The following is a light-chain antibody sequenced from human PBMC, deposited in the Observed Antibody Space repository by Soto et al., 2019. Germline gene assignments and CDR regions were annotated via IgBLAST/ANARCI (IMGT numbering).Light chain of an antibody. CDR2: EGS. V-gene: IGLV2-23*03. CDR3: CSYEASSTFNWV. CDR1: SSDIGSYNL. Sequence: QSVLTQPASVSGSPGQSITISCTGTSSDIGSYNLVSWYQQHPGKAPKVIIYEGSNRPSGVSNRFSASKSGNKASLTISGLQAEDEADYSCCSYEASSTFNWVFGGGTKLTVL. J-gene: IGLJ3*02.